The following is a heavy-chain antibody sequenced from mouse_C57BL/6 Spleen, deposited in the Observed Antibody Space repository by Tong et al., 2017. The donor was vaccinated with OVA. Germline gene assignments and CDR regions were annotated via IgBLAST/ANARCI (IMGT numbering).Heavy chain of an antibody. CDR2: INPSSGYT. CDR1: GYTFTDYE. V-gene: IGHV1-15*01. J-gene: IGHJ3*01. D-gene: IGHD1-1*01. CDR3: ARYGDYYGSSYLAWFAY. Sequence: VQLQESGAELVRPGASVTLSCKASGYTFTDYEMHWVKQTPVHGLEWIGYINPSSGYTKYNQKFKDKATFTADKSSSTAYMQLSSLTSEDSAVYYCARYGDYYGSSYLAWFAYWGQGTLVTVSA.